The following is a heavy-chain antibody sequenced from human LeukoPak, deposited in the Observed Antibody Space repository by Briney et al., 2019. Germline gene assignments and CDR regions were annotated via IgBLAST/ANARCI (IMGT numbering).Heavy chain of an antibody. CDR3: AKDWTIVVVPAARDY. D-gene: IGHD2-2*01. V-gene: IGHV3-23*01. J-gene: IGHJ4*02. CDR1: GFTFSSYA. Sequence: QPGGSLRLSCAASGFTFSSYAMSWVRQAPGKGLEWVSAISGSGGSTYYADSVKGRFTISRDNSKSTLYLQMNSLRAEDTAVYYCAKDWTIVVVPAARDYWGQGTLVTVSS. CDR2: ISGSGGST.